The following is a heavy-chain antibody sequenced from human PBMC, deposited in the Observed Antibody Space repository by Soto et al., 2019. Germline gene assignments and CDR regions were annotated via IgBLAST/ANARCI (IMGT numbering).Heavy chain of an antibody. CDR2: INADTGNT. CDR1: GDTFSNYA. J-gene: IGHJ4*02. CDR3: ARAVGRDGSSWHRGAFDY. D-gene: IGHD2-2*01. V-gene: IGHV1-3*01. Sequence: ASVKVCCTASGDTFSNYAVHGVRQALGQRPEWMGWINADTGNTDITQKFQDRVTMTRDTSTSTAYMDLTNVKPDDTAVYFCARAVGRDGSSWHRGAFDYWGQGSLVTVSS.